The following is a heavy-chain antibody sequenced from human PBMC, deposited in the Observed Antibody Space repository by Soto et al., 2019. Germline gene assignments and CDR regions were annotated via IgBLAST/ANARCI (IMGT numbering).Heavy chain of an antibody. J-gene: IGHJ6*03. V-gene: IGHV3-9*01. CDR2: ITWNNYTI. D-gene: IGHD2-2*01. CDR1: GFTFHDST. CDR3: AKDAYCTSTSCYWGIMDV. Sequence: GGSLRLSCAASGFTFHDSTMHWVRQAPGEGLEWVSGITWNNYTIGYADSVKGRFTISRDNAKNSLYLQMNSLGPEDTALYYCAKDAYCTSTSCYWGIMDVWGKGTTVTVSS.